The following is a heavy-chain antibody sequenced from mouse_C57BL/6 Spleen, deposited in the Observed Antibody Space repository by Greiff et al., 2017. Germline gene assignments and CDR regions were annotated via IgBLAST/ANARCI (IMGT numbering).Heavy chain of an antibody. CDR1: GYTFTSYW. J-gene: IGHJ1*03. D-gene: IGHD1-1*02. CDR2: FYPSDSNT. V-gene: IGHV1-69*01. Sequence: QVQLKQPGAELVMPGASVKLSCKASGYTFTSYWIHWVKQRPGQGLEWIGEFYPSDSNTNYNQKFKGKSTLTVDKSSSTAYMQLSSLTSEDSAVYYCARWGYYGGYPSYWYFDVWGTGTTVTVSS. CDR3: ARWGYYGGYPSYWYFDV.